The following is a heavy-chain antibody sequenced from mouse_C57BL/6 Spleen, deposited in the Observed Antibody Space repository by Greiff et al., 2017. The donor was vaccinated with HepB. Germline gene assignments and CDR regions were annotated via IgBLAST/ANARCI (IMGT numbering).Heavy chain of an antibody. CDR2: IHPNSGST. CDR3: ARREGYYAMDY. V-gene: IGHV1-64*01. J-gene: IGHJ4*01. Sequence: QVQLQQPGAELVKPGASVKLSCKASGYTFTSYCMHWVKQRPGQGLEWIGMIHPNSGSTNYNEKFKSKATLTVDKSSSTAYMQLSSLTSEDSAVYYGARREGYYAMDYWGEGTSVTVSS. CDR1: GYTFTSYC.